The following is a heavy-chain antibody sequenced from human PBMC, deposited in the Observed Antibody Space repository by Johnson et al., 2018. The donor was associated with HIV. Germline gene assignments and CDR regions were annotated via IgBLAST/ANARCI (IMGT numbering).Heavy chain of an antibody. CDR2: ISYDGSTK. V-gene: IGHV3-30*04. CDR1: GFTFSNYA. Sequence: QVQLVESGGGVVQPGRSLRLSCAASGFTFSNYAMHWVRQAPGKGLEWVALISYDGSTKYYADSVKGRFTVSRDNSKNTLYLQMNSLRAEDRAVYYCAREMNAGNDAFDIWGQGTMVTVSS. CDR3: AREMNAGNDAFDI. J-gene: IGHJ3*02.